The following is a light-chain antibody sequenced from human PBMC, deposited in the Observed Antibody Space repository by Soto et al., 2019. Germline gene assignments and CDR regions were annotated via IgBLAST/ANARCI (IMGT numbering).Light chain of an antibody. CDR3: LKSGGSLT. J-gene: IGKJ4*01. V-gene: IGKV3-20*01. CDR1: QSITTHS. CDR2: GAI. Sequence: EIVLTQSPGTLSLSPGERATLSCRASQSITTHSLAWYQQKPGQAPRLLIYGAISRASGIPDRFSASASGTDFTLTISRLEPQDFAVYLCLKSGGSLTFGGGTKVDIK.